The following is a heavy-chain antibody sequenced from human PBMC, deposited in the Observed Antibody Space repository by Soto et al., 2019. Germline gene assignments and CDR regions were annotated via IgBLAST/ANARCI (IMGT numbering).Heavy chain of an antibody. CDR1: GYIFTGYY. CDR2: INPNSGDT. J-gene: IGHJ4*02. Sequence: ASVKVSCKASGYIFTGYYMHWVRQAPGQGLEWMGWINPNSGDTNYTQKFQGWVTMTRDTSISKVYMELSRLRSDDTAVYYCATSRISIAVAGETEYYFDYWGQGTLVTVSS. V-gene: IGHV1-2*04. CDR3: ATSRISIAVAGETEYYFDY. D-gene: IGHD6-19*01.